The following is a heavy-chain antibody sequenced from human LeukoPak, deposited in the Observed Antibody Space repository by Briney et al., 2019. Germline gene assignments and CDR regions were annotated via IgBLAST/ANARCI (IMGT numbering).Heavy chain of an antibody. CDR2: SSSGGSAI. D-gene: IGHD6-19*01. V-gene: IGHV3-11*04. CDR1: GFTFRDYY. CDR3: ATTRYSSASYSVY. Sequence: GRTLRLSCAPSGFTFRDYYTSWIRHGPRKGQERVSYSSSGGSAIYYAASVKGRFTISRDNAKNSVYLQMNSLRAEDTAVYYCATTRYSSASYSVYWGHGTLVTVSS. J-gene: IGHJ4*01.